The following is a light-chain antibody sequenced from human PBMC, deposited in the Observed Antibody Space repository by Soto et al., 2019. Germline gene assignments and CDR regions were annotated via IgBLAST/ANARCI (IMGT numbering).Light chain of an antibody. CDR1: QTVSSK. CDR3: QQYNDWPPQLT. CDR2: GAS. V-gene: IGKV3-15*01. Sequence: EIVMTQSPATLSVSVGERATLSCRASQTVSSKLAWYQQKPGQAPRLLIYGASTRATGIPARFTGSGSGTEFNLTISSLQSEDFAVYYCQQYNDWPPQLTFGGGTKVEFK. J-gene: IGKJ4*01.